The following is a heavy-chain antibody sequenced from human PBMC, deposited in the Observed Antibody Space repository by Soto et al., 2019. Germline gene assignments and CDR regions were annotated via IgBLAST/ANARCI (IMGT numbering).Heavy chain of an antibody. D-gene: IGHD2-2*01. CDR1: GFSFSSYA. CDR2: LSSTGGTT. Sequence: GGSLRLSCAASGFSFSSYAMSWVRQAPGKGLEWVSALSSTGGTTYYADSVKGRFTISRDNSKNTLYLQMNSLRAEDTALYYCATRDCSSTSCYGSVNYWXPGXLVXVS. CDR3: ATRDCSSTSCYGSVNY. V-gene: IGHV3-23*01. J-gene: IGHJ4*02.